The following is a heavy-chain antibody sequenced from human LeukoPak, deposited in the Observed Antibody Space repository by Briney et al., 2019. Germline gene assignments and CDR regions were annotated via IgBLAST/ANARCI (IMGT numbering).Heavy chain of an antibody. D-gene: IGHD3-10*01. CDR3: ARDQWFGELFFRPSTVGYGMDV. CDR1: GFTFSSYS. V-gene: IGHV3-21*01. Sequence: PGGSLRLSCAASGFTFSSYSTNWVRQAPGKGLEWVSSISGSSSYIYYADSVKGRFTISRDNAKNSLYLQMNSLRAEDTAVYYCARDQWFGELFFRPSTVGYGMDVWGQGTTVTVSS. CDR2: ISGSSSYI. J-gene: IGHJ6*02.